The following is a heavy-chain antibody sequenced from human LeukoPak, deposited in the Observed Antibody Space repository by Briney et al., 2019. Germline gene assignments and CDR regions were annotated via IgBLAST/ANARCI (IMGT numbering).Heavy chain of an antibody. D-gene: IGHD1-26*01. CDR1: GGSISSYY. V-gene: IGHV4-59*01. J-gene: IGHJ4*02. CDR3: ARDNRILGVDY. CDR2: IYYSGST. Sequence: ASETLSLTCTVSGGSISSYYWSWIRQPPGKGLEWIGYIYYSGSTNYNPSLKSRVTISVDTSKNQFSLKLSSVTAADTAVYYCARDNRILGVDYWGQGTLVTVSS.